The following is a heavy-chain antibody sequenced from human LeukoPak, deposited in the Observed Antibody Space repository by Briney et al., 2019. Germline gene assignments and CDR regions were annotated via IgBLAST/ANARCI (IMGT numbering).Heavy chain of an antibody. V-gene: IGHV3-48*01. CDR2: ISSSSSTK. CDR1: GLTFSTYS. CDR3: AREFSRPDCSGGSCYEMVDS. D-gene: IGHD2-15*01. Sequence: SGGSLRLSCAASGLTFSTYSMNWVRQAPGKGLEWVSYISSSSSTKYYADSVKGRFTISRDNAKNSLYLQMNSLRAEDTAVYYCAREFSRPDCSGGSCYEMVDSWGQGTLVTVSP. J-gene: IGHJ4*02.